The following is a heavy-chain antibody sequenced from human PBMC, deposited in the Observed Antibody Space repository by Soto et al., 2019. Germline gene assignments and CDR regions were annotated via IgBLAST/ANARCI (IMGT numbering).Heavy chain of an antibody. V-gene: IGHV3-21*01. D-gene: IGHD6-6*01. Sequence: EVQLVESGGGLVKPGGSLRLSCAASGVTFSSFSFNWVRQAPGKGLEWVSFILSSGGSIYYADSVQGRFTISRDNAKNSLDLQMNSLKDEDTAVYYCVRDSGERLVGRGFYYYYMDVWGKGTTVTVSS. CDR2: ILSSGGSI. CDR3: VRDSGERLVGRGFYYYYMDV. CDR1: GVTFSSFS. J-gene: IGHJ6*03.